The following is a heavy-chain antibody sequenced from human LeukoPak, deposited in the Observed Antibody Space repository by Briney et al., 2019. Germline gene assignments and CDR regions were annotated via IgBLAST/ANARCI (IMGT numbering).Heavy chain of an antibody. Sequence: SGTLSLTCAVSGGSISNNNWWSWVRQPPGKGLEWIGEIYHSGSTNYNPSLKSRVTISVDKSKNQFSLKLSSVTAADTAVYYCARLLVVITHQIDYWGQGTLVTVSS. V-gene: IGHV4-4*02. D-gene: IGHD3-22*01. CDR1: GGSISNNNW. J-gene: IGHJ4*02. CDR2: IYHSGST. CDR3: ARLLVVITHQIDY.